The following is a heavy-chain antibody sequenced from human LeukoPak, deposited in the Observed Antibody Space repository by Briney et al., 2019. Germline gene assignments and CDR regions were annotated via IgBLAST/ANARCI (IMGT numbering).Heavy chain of an antibody. V-gene: IGHV4-31*03. Sequence: SQTLSLTCTVSGDSISSAFYYWSWIRQHPGKGLEWIGYIYHSGTIYYNPSLKTRVTMSLDTSRNQFSLKLYSVTAADTAVYYCARNLEAVVTPGWAYDIWGQGTMVTVSS. D-gene: IGHD4-23*01. CDR3: ARNLEAVVTPGWAYDI. CDR2: IYHSGTI. CDR1: GDSISSAFYY. J-gene: IGHJ3*02.